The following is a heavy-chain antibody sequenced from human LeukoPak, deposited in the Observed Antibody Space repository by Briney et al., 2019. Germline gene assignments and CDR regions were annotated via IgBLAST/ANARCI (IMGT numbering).Heavy chain of an antibody. J-gene: IGHJ4*02. D-gene: IGHD4/OR15-4a*01. CDR3: ARLTTTAPPAFEC. CDR1: GFTFSFYG. V-gene: IGHV3-30*02. Sequence: GESLRLSCATSGFTFSFYGMHWVRQAPGKGLEWVAFIQYDGSYKFYADSVQGRFTISRDNAKNSLYLQMSSLRAEDTAVYYCARLTTTAPPAFECWGQGTLVTVSS. CDR2: IQYDGSYK.